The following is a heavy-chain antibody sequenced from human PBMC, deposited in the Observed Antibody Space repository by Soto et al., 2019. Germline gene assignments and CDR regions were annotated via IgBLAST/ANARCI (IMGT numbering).Heavy chain of an antibody. J-gene: IGHJ4*02. V-gene: IGHV3-33*01. CDR2: IWYDGSNK. CDR3: ARMNVPTDVPAILGRAY. Sequence: QVQLVESGGGVVQPGRSLRLSCAASGFTFINYGMHWVRQAPGKGLEWVEVIWYDGSNKYYADSVKGRFTISRDNPKNTLYLQMNSLAAEDTAVDYWARMNVPTDVPAILGRAYWGRGALVAVAS. D-gene: IGHD2-2*01. CDR1: GFTFINYG.